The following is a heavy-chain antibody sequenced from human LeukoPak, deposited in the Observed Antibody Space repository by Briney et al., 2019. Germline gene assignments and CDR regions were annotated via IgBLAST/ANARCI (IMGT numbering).Heavy chain of an antibody. D-gene: IGHD1-14*01. V-gene: IGHV4-61*02. CDR3: ARGRTACSSSHWYFDL. CDR1: GGSISSGSYY. CDR2: IYTSGST. Sequence: SQTLSLTCTVSGGSISSGSYYWSWIRQPAGKGLEWIGRIYTSGSTNYNPSLKSRVTISVDTSKNQFSLKLSSVTAADTAVYYCARGRTACSSSHWYFDLWGRGTLVTVSS. J-gene: IGHJ2*01.